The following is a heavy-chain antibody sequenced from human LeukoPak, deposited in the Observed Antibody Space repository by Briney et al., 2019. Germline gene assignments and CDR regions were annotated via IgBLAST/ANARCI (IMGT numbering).Heavy chain of an antibody. CDR3: ARGTSAFDI. V-gene: IGHV4-39*07. J-gene: IGHJ3*02. CDR2: INHSGST. Sequence: SETLSLTCTVSGGSISSSSYYWSWIRQPPGKGLEWIGEINHSGSTNYNPSLKSRVTISVDTSKNQFSLKLSSVTAADTAVYYCARGTSAFDIWGQGTMVTVSS. CDR1: GGSISSSSYY.